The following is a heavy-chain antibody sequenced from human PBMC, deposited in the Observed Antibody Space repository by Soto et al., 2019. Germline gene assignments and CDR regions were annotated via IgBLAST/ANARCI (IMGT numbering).Heavy chain of an antibody. J-gene: IGHJ4*02. Sequence: PGGSLRLSCAASGFTFKSDRMHCVRQAPGKGLEWVAVISYDGNNKYYADSVKGRFTISRDIPKNTLYLQLNSLRAEDTAVYYCAKEGLYKTLDYWGQGTLVTVSS. CDR1: GFTFKSDR. CDR2: ISYDGNNK. CDR3: AKEGLYKTLDY. V-gene: IGHV3-30*18. D-gene: IGHD1-1*01.